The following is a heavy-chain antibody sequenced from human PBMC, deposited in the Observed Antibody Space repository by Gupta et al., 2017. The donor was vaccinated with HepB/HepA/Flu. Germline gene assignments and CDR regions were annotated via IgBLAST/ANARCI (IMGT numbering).Heavy chain of an antibody. CDR1: GFPFSSYP. D-gene: IGHD2-15*01. J-gene: IGHJ4*02. V-gene: IGHV3-30-3*01. CDR2: VLYDGGDK. CDR3: ARTFVDCSGGSCYFDY. Sequence: QVHLVESGGGVVQPGTSLRLSCAASGFPFSSYPMHWLRQAPGKGLEWVAVVLYDGGDKHYLDSVKGRFTISRDNSKKAVYLQMNSLRVEDTALYYGARTFVDCSGGSCYFDYWGQGTLVTVSS.